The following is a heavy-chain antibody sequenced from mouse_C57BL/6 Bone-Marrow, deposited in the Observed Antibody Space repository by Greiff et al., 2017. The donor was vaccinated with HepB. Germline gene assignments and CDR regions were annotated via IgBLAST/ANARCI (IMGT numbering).Heavy chain of an antibody. CDR2: IYPGDGDP. CDR1: GYAFSSYW. D-gene: IGHD2-4*01. V-gene: IGHV1-80*01. Sequence: QVQLQQSGAELVKPGASVKISCKASGYAFSSYWMNWVKQRPGKGLEWIGQIYPGDGDPNYNGKFKGKATLTADKSSSTAYMQLSSLTSEDSAVYFCARGGEYDDGDLFYAMDYWGQGTSVTVSS. J-gene: IGHJ4*01. CDR3: ARGGEYDDGDLFYAMDY.